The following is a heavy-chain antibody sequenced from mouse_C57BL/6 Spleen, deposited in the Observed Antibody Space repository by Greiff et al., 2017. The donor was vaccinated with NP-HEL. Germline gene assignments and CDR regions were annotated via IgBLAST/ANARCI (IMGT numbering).Heavy chain of an antibody. D-gene: IGHD1-1*01. V-gene: IGHV1-81*01. CDR2: IYPRSGNP. CDR3: ARQGYYAGSSPDYYAMDY. J-gene: IGHJ4*01. Sequence: QVQLKQSGAALSRPGASVQLSCKASGSTFTSYGISWVKQRTGQGLEWIGEIYPRSGNPYYNEKFKGKATLTADKSSSTAYMELRSLTSEDSAVYFCARQGYYAGSSPDYYAMDYWGQGTSGTVSS. CDR1: GSTFTSYG.